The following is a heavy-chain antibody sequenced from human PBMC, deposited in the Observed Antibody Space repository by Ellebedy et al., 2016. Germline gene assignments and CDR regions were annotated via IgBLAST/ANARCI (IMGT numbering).Heavy chain of an antibody. CDR2: ISSSSSYI. CDR1: GFTVSSNY. V-gene: IGHV3-21*01. J-gene: IGHJ3*02. Sequence: GESLKISCAASGFTVSSNYMSWVRQAPGKGLEWVSSISSSSSYIYYADSVKGRFTISRDNAKNSLYLQMNSLRAEDTAVYYCARDYAERYNWNLGAFDIWGQGTMVTVSS. D-gene: IGHD1-1*01. CDR3: ARDYAERYNWNLGAFDI.